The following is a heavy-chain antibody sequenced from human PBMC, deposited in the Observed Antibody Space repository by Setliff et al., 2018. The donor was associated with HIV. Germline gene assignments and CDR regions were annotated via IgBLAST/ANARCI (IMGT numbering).Heavy chain of an antibody. CDR2: ITSYNGNT. J-gene: IGHJ2*01. CDR1: GYTSSNYG. CDR3: ARDHHSGRGSNFPWYSDL. D-gene: IGHD1-26*01. V-gene: IGHV1-18*01. Sequence: ASVKVSCKASGYTSSNYGITWVRQAPGQGLEWMGWITSYNGNTNYAKKFKGRVTMTTDTSTSIVYMELKSLRSEDTAVYYCARDHHSGRGSNFPWYSDLWGRGTLVTVSS.